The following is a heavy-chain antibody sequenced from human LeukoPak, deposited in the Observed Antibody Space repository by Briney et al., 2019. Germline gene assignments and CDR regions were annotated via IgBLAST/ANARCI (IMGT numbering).Heavy chain of an antibody. J-gene: IGHJ3*02. V-gene: IGHV4-31*03. CDR3: ARDSPSMDTAMVTYAFDI. CDR1: GGSISSGGYS. CDR2: IYYSGST. Sequence: SGTLSLTCTVSGGSISSGGYSWSWIRQHPGKGLEWIGYIYYSGSTYYNPSLKSRVTISVDTSKNQFSLKLSSVTAADTAVYYCARDSPSMDTAMVTYAFDIWGQGTMVTVSS. D-gene: IGHD5-18*01.